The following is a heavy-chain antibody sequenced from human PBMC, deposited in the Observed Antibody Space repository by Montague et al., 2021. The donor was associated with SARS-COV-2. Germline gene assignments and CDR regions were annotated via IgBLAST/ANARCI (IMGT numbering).Heavy chain of an antibody. Sequence: SETLSLTGAVSGGSISSSSYYWGWIRQPPGKGLEWIGSIHYSGSTYYNPSLKSRVSISVDTSKNQFSLKLSSVTAADTAVYYCARLWDTVYYYYGMDVWGQGTTVTVSS. V-gene: IGHV4-39*01. CDR3: ARLWDTVYYYYGMDV. CDR2: IHYSGST. J-gene: IGHJ6*02. D-gene: IGHD1-26*01. CDR1: GGSISSSSYY.